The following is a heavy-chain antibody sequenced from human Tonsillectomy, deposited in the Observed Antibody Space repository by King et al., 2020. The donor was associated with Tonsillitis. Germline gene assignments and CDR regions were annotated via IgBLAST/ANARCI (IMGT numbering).Heavy chain of an antibody. CDR1: GGSFSGYY. J-gene: IGHJ3*02. Sequence: VQLQQWGAGLLKPSATLSLTCAVYGGSFSGYYWSWIRQPPGKGLEWIVEINHSGSTNYNPSLKSRVTISVDTSKSQFSLKLCSATAADTAVYYCAGFPLEWLGGAFDIWGQGTMVAVSS. D-gene: IGHD6-19*01. CDR2: INHSGST. CDR3: AGFPLEWLGGAFDI. V-gene: IGHV4-34*01.